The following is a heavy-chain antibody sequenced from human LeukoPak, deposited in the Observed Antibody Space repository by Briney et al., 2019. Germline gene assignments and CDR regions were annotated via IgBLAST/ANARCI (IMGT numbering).Heavy chain of an antibody. Sequence: PGGSLRLSCTASGFSFSTFWMNWVRQAPGKGLEWVANIKHDGSVKYYVDSVKGRFTISRDNAMQSLYLQMNSLRAEDTAVYYCAGGVSSWGRGTLVTVSS. CDR1: GFSFSTFW. V-gene: IGHV3-7*04. CDR3: AGGVSS. CDR2: IKHDGSVK. J-gene: IGHJ5*02.